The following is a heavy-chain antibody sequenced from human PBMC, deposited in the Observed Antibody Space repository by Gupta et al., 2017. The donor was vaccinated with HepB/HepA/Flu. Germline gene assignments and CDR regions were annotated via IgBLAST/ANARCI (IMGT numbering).Heavy chain of an antibody. CDR1: GFSFSSYS. Sequence: EVQLVESGGDLVKPGGSLRLSCAASGFSFSSYSMIWVRQAPGKGLEWISAISYDSNYIYYADSVKGRFTTSRDNAKNSLYLQMHSLRVEDTAVYYCAREPPVGRPNYFDNWGQGTLVTVSS. J-gene: IGHJ4*02. CDR2: ISYDSNYI. V-gene: IGHV3-21*01. CDR3: AREPPVGRPNYFDN.